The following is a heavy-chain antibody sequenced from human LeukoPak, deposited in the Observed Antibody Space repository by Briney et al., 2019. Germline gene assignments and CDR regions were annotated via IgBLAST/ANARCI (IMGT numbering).Heavy chain of an antibody. CDR1: GGTFSNYA. D-gene: IGHD1-26*01. Sequence: SVKVSCKASGGTFSNYAISWVRQAPGQGLERMGGIIPIFRTTNYAQKFQGRVTITADASTNTAYMELSILRSDDTAVYYCARDGWPIVGASPSHFDYWGQGTLVTVSS. V-gene: IGHV1-69*13. CDR2: IIPIFRTT. CDR3: ARDGWPIVGASPSHFDY. J-gene: IGHJ4*02.